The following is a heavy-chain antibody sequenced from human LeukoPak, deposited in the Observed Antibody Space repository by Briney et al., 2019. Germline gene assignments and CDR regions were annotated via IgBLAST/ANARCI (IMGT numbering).Heavy chain of an antibody. V-gene: IGHV3-53*01. Sequence: PGGSLRLSCAASGFTVSSNYMSWVRQAPGKGLEWVSVIYSGGSRYYADSVKGRFTISRDNSKNTLYLLMNSLRAEDTAVYYCARVLPGRGSLYSYYYYMDVWGKGTTVTISS. CDR3: ARVLPGRGSLYSYYYYMDV. J-gene: IGHJ6*03. D-gene: IGHD1-14*01. CDR2: IYSGGSR. CDR1: GFTVSSNY.